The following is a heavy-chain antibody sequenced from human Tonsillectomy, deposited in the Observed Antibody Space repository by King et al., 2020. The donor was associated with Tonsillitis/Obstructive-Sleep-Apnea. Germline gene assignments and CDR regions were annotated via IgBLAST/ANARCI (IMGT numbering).Heavy chain of an antibody. CDR2: IYYSGST. CDR1: GGSISSNY. Sequence: VQLQESGPGLVKPSETLSLTCSVSGGSISSNYWSWIRQPPGKGLEWIGYIYYSGSTNYNPSLKSRVTISIDTSKNQFSLKLSSVTAADTAVYYCARDKSDYGDTPGWFDPWGQGTLVTVSS. J-gene: IGHJ5*02. D-gene: IGHD4-17*01. V-gene: IGHV4-59*01. CDR3: ARDKSDYGDTPGWFDP.